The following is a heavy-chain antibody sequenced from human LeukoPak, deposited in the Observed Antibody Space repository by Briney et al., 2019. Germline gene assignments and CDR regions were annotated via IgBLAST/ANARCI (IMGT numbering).Heavy chain of an antibody. CDR2: ISSSSRTI. V-gene: IGHV3-48*02. J-gene: IGHJ4*02. CDR1: GFTFTSYS. D-gene: IGHD4-17*01. Sequence: PGGSLGLSCAASGFTFTSYSMNWVRQAPGKGLEWVSYISSSSRTIYYADSVKGRFTISRDSAKNSLYLEMNSLRDEDTAVYYCARGYYGDYTFDYWGQGTLVTVSS. CDR3: ARGYYGDYTFDY.